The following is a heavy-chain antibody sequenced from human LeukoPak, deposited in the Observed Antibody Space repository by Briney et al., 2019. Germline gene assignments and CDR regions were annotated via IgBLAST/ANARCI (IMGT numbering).Heavy chain of an antibody. CDR3: AKDRGYCSGGSCYGTMDV. CDR1: GFTFSNYG. V-gene: IGHV3-30*18. D-gene: IGHD2-15*01. CDR2: ISYDGSNY. Sequence: GGSLRLSCAASGFTFSNYGMHWVRQAPGKGLEWVSVISYDGSNYFYVDSVKGRFTISRDNSKNTLYLQMNSLRAEDTAVYFCAKDRGYCSGGSCYGTMDVWGQGTAVTVSS. J-gene: IGHJ6*02.